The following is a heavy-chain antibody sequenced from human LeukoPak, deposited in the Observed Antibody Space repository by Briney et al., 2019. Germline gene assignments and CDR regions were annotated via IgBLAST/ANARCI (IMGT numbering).Heavy chain of an antibody. V-gene: IGHV4-4*02. Sequence: SETLSLTCAVSGGSISSSKWWSWVRQPPGKGLEWIGEIYDSGTMKYNPSLKSRVTISVDKSENQFSLKLSSVTAADTAVCYCAREGPDSTFYGMDVWGQGTTVTVSS. CDR3: AREGPDSTFYGMDV. CDR1: GGSISSSKW. J-gene: IGHJ6*02. CDR2: IYDSGTM. D-gene: IGHD6-13*01.